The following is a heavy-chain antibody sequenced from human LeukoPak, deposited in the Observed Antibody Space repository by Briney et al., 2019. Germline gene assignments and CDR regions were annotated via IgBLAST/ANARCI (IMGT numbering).Heavy chain of an antibody. V-gene: IGHV4-31*03. Sequence: SETLSLTCTVSGGSISSGGYSWSWIRQHPGKGLEWIGYLYYTGTTYYNPSLKSRIIISVDTSKTQFSLRLSSVSAADTALYYCARDLGVRGMDVWGQGTTVTVSS. D-gene: IGHD2-21*01. CDR2: LYYTGTT. CDR1: GGSISSGGYS. CDR3: ARDLGVRGMDV. J-gene: IGHJ6*02.